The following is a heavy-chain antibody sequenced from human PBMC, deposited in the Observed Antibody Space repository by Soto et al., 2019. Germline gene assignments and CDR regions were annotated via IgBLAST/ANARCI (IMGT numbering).Heavy chain of an antibody. J-gene: IGHJ6*02. CDR3: ARRPPYSSSSYYYYGMDV. D-gene: IGHD6-6*01. CDR1: GYTFTSYG. V-gene: IGHV1-18*01. Sequence: ASVKVSCTASGYTFTSYGISWVRQAPGQRLEWMGWISAYNGNTNYAQKLQGRVTMTTDTSTSTAYMELRSLRSDDTAVYYCARRPPYSSSSYYYYGMDVWGQGTTVTVSS. CDR2: ISAYNGNT.